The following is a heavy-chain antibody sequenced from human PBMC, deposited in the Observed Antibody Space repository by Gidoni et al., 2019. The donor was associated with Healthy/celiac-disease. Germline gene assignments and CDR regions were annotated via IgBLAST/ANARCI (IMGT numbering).Heavy chain of an antibody. CDR3: ARGQYSNYYYYYYMDV. Sequence: QVQLQQWGAGLLKPSETLSLTCAVYGGSFSGYYWSWIRQPPGKGLDWIGEINHSGSTNYNPSLKSRVTISVDTSKNQFSLKLSSVTAADTAVYYCARGQYSNYYYYYYMDVWGKGTTVTVSS. CDR2: INHSGST. CDR1: GGSFSGYY. V-gene: IGHV4-34*01. J-gene: IGHJ6*03. D-gene: IGHD4-4*01.